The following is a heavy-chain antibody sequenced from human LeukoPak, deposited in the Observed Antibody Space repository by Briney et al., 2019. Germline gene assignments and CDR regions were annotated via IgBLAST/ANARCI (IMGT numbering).Heavy chain of an antibody. CDR3: ARADSTDGFDL. D-gene: IGHD2-15*01. Sequence: GGSLRLSCAASGFTFSDHYMTWIRQAPGKGLEWVSYIGSSGTTIYYADSVKGRFTISRDNANNSLYLEMSSPRADDSAVYYCARADSTDGFDLWGQGTMVTVSS. CDR1: GFTFSDHY. J-gene: IGHJ3*01. CDR2: IGSSGTTI. V-gene: IGHV3-11*04.